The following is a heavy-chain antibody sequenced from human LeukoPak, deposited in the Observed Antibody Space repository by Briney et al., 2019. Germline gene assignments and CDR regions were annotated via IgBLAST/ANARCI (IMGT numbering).Heavy chain of an antibody. V-gene: IGHV3-7*01. D-gene: IGHD3-3*01. CDR2: IKQDGSEK. Sequence: GGSLRLSCAASGFTFSSYWMSWVRQAPGKGLEWVANIKQDGSEKYYVDSVKGRFTISKDNAKSSLSLQMNSLRVDDTAVHYCARDASALHWGQGARVTVSS. CDR1: GFTFSSYW. J-gene: IGHJ4*02. CDR3: ARDASALH.